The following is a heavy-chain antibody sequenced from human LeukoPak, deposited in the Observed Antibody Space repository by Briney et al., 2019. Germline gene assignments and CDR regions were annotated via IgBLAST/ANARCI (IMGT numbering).Heavy chain of an antibody. CDR1: GFTFSSYW. V-gene: IGHV3-7*01. CDR3: AREELLGAYYYYGMDV. Sequence: GGSLRLSCAASGFTFSSYWMSWVRQAPGKGLGWVANIKQDGSEKYYVDSVKGRFTISRDNAKNSLYLQMNSLRAEDTAVYYCAREELLGAYYYYGMDVWGQGTTVTVSS. CDR2: IKQDGSEK. D-gene: IGHD1-26*01. J-gene: IGHJ6*02.